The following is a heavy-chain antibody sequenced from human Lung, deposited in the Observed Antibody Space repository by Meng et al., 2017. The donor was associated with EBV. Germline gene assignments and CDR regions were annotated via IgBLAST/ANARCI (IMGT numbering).Heavy chain of an antibody. CDR1: GNTLLNYA. Sequence: LVESGLGLRRLVAAVMFSCKAFGNTLLNYARYWVRQAPGQGLEWMGWINTNTGNPTYAQGFTRRFVFSLDTSFRAAYLQFSSLKAEDTAVYYCARVAPSGYRYFDYWGQGTLVTVSS. D-gene: IGHD3-3*01. CDR2: INTNTGNP. V-gene: IGHV7-4-1*02. CDR3: ARVAPSGYRYFDY. J-gene: IGHJ4*02.